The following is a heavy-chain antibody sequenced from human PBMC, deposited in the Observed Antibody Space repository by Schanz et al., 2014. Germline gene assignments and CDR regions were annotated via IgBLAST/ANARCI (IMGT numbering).Heavy chain of an antibody. J-gene: IGHJ3*02. Sequence: QVQLVQSGAEVKKPGASVKVSCKASGYTFISYGINWVRQAPGQGLEWMGWITAYNGDTNYALKLQGRVTMTTDTSTGTAYMELRSLRSDDTALYYCTRGGYSYALSAFDIWGQGTMATGSS. CDR1: GYTFISYG. V-gene: IGHV1-18*01. CDR2: ITAYNGDT. CDR3: TRGGYSYALSAFDI. D-gene: IGHD5-18*01.